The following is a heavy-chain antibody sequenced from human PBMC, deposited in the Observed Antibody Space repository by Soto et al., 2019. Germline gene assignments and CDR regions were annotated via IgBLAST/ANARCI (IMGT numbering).Heavy chain of an antibody. CDR3: AKASPNADAFDI. Sequence: ESVGGVVQPGRSLRLSCAASGFTFSSYGMHWVRQAPGKGLEWVAVISYDGGNKYYADSVKGRFTISRDNSKNTLYLQMNSLRAEDTAVYYCAKASPNADAFDIWGQGTMVTVSS. CDR1: GFTFSSYG. D-gene: IGHD1-1*01. V-gene: IGHV3-30*18. CDR2: ISYDGGNK. J-gene: IGHJ3*02.